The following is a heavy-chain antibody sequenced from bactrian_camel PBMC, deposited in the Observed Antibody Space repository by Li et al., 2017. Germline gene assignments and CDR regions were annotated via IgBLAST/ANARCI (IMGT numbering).Heavy chain of an antibody. V-gene: IGHV3S63*01. Sequence: HVQLVESGGGSVQAGGSLRLSCAASGYTADINCMGWFRQAPGKEREGVASIYIGDIGDIRGYNTEYADSVKGRFIITQDAAKTTLYLQMNTLQPEDAAMYCCAIKFSPRNCDFRGFTSFGPGTQVTVS. D-gene: IGHD2*01. CDR1: GYTADINC. J-gene: IGHJ4*01. CDR2: IYIGDIGDIRGYNT.